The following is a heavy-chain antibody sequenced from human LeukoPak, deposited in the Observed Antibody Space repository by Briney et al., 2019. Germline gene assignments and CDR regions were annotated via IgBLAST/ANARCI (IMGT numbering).Heavy chain of an antibody. CDR2: IYSGGST. CDR3: AAITISGVGYFDY. V-gene: IGHV3-53*01. Sequence: GGSLRLSCAASGFTVSSNYMSWVRQAPGRGLEWVSVIYSGGSTYYADSVKGRFTISRDNSKNTLYLQMNSLRAEDTAVYYCAAITISGVGYFDYWGQGTLVTVSS. CDR1: GFTVSSNY. J-gene: IGHJ4*02. D-gene: IGHD3-3*01.